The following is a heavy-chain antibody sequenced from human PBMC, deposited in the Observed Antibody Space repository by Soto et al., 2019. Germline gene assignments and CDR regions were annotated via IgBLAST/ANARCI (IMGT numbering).Heavy chain of an antibody. CDR1: GGSFSGYY. D-gene: IGHD3-16*01. V-gene: IGHV4-34*01. J-gene: IGHJ4*02. CDR3: ARAWGGVPDY. Sequence: QVQLQQWGAGLLKPSETLSLTCAVYGGSFSGYYWSWIRQPLGKGLEWIGEINHSGSTNYNPSLKSRVTISVDTSKNQFSLKLSSVTAADTAVYYCARAWGGVPDYWGQGTLVTVSS. CDR2: INHSGST.